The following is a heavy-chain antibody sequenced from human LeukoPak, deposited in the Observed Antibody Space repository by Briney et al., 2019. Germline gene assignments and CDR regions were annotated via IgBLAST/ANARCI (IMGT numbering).Heavy chain of an antibody. D-gene: IGHD6-6*01. Sequence: PGASLRLSCAVSGFTFSSYAMSWVRQAPGKGLEWVSTISATGGGTVYADSVKGRFTTSRDNSENMLLLQMNSLRADDTAVYYCAKDWATLPSRLSPFDSWGQGILVTVSS. CDR2: ISATGGGT. V-gene: IGHV3-23*01. CDR3: AKDWATLPSRLSPFDS. CDR1: GFTFSSYA. J-gene: IGHJ4*02.